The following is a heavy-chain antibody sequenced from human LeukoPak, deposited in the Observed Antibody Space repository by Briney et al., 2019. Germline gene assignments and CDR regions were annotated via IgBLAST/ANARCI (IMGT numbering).Heavy chain of an antibody. Sequence: PSETLSLTCAVYGGSFSGYYWSWIRQPPGKGLEWIGEINHSGSTNYNPSLKSRVTISVDTSKNQFSLKLSSVTAADTAVYYCARVVPAAGYGMDVWGQGTTVTVSS. CDR3: ARVVPAAGYGMDV. CDR2: INHSGST. CDR1: GGSFSGYY. V-gene: IGHV4-34*01. D-gene: IGHD2-2*01. J-gene: IGHJ6*02.